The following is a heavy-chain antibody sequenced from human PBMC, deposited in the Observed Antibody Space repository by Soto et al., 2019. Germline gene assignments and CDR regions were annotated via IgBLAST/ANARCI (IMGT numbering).Heavy chain of an antibody. J-gene: IGHJ4*02. Sequence: SVKVSCKASGGTFSSYAISWVRQAPGQGLEWMGGIIPIFGTANYAQKFQGRVTITADESTSTAYMELSSLRSEDTAVYYCARDVVGYSYYYDSSGYYLAYWGQGTLVTVS. CDR1: GGTFSSYA. CDR3: ARDVVGYSYYYDSSGYYLAY. CDR2: IIPIFGTA. V-gene: IGHV1-69*13. D-gene: IGHD3-22*01.